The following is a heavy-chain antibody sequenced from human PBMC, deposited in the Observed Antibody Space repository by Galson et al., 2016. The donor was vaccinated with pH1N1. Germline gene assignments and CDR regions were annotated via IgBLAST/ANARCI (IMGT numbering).Heavy chain of an antibody. CDR1: GYIFTSYD. J-gene: IGHJ3*02. CDR3: ARDRGVFDI. D-gene: IGHD3-10*01. Sequence: SVKVSCKASGYIFTSYDIAWVRQAPGQGPEWMGWISAYDGHTDYAQNFQGRVAMTIDTSTSTANMELRSLRSDDTAVYYCARDRGVFDIWGQGTRVTVSS. V-gene: IGHV1-18*01. CDR2: ISAYDGHT.